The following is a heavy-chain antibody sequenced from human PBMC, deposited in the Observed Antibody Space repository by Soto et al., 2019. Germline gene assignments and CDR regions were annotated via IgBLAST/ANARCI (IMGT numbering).Heavy chain of an antibody. CDR3: TRDRGGRGGY. D-gene: IGHD3-16*01. V-gene: IGHV3-74*01. Sequence: EVQLVESGGGLVQPGGSLRLSCAASGFTFSSYWMHWVRQAPGKGLVWVSRTNEDGSTINYADSVKGRFTISRDNAKNMLYLKMNGVRAEDRAVYYCTRDRGGRGGYWGPGTLVTVSS. CDR2: TNEDGSTI. CDR1: GFTFSSYW. J-gene: IGHJ4*02.